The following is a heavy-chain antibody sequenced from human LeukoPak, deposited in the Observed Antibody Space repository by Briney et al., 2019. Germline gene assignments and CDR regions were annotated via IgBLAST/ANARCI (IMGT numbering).Heavy chain of an antibody. D-gene: IGHD2-15*01. CDR1: GVTFSSYE. V-gene: IGHV3-48*03. CDR2: ISSIGSPM. J-gene: IGHJ5*02. Sequence: GGSLRLSCAASGVTFSSYEMNWGRQAPGKGLEGVSYISSIGSPMYYADSVKGRFTISRDNSKNTLYLQMNSLRAEDPAVYYCAKDALGYCSDGSCPSWGQGKLVTVSS. CDR3: AKDALGYCSDGSCPS.